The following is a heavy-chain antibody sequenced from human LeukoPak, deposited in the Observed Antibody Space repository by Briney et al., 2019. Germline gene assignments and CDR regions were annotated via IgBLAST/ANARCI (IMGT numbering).Heavy chain of an antibody. CDR1: GDSVSSNSAA. J-gene: IGHJ6*04. V-gene: IGHV6-1*01. CDR3: ARDLLVATITYYYYGMDV. CDR2: TYYRSKWYN. D-gene: IGHD5-12*01. Sequence: SQTLTLTCAISGDSVSSNSAAWDWIRQSPSRGLEWLGRTYYRSKWYNDYAVSVKSRITINPDTSKNQFSLQLNSVTPEDTAVYYCARDLLVATITYYYYGMDVWGEGTTVTVSS.